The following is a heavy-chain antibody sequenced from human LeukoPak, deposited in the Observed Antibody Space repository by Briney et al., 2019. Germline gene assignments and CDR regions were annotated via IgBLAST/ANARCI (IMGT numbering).Heavy chain of an antibody. D-gene: IGHD6-25*01. CDR3: ARGLAAAGTGF. Sequence: ASVKVSCKASGYTFTGYYIHWVRQAPGQGLEWMGWMNPNSGDTGYAQKFQGRVTMTRDTSISTAYMELSSLTFDDTAVYYCARGLAAAGTGFWGQGTLVTVSS. CDR2: MNPNSGDT. J-gene: IGHJ4*02. CDR1: GYTFTGYY. V-gene: IGHV1-8*02.